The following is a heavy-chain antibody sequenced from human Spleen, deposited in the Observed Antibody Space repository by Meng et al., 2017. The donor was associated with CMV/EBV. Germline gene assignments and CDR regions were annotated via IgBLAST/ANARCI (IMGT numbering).Heavy chain of an antibody. CDR3: ATARSAVARWGS. V-gene: IGHV4-39*07. D-gene: IGHD6-19*01. CDR2: IYYSGST. J-gene: IGHJ5*02. Sequence: GSLRLSCTVSGGSISSSSYYWGWIRQPPGKGLEWIGSIYYSGSTYYNPSLGSRAIISADTSKKQFSLKLTSVTATDTALYYCATARSAVARWGSWGPGTLVTVSS. CDR1: GGSISSSSYY.